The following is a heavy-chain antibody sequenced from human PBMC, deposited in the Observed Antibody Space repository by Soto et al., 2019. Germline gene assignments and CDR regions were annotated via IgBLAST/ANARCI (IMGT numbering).Heavy chain of an antibody. CDR2: IYYSGNT. Sequence: SETLSLTCTVSGGSISSGDYYWSWIRQVPKKGLEWIGYIYYSGNTNYNPSLRSRVTISIDTSKNQLSLNLRSVSAADTAVYYCARGRGEFDAWGQGTPVTVSS. J-gene: IGHJ5*02. V-gene: IGHV4-30-4*08. CDR3: ARGRGEFDA. D-gene: IGHD2-21*01. CDR1: GGSISSGDYY.